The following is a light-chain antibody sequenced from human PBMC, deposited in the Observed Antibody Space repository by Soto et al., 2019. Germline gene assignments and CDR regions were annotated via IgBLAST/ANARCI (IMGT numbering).Light chain of an antibody. CDR2: GAS. Sequence: EIVLTQSPGTLSLSPGERATLSCRASQSVTSSYLAWYQQKPGQAPRLLICGASSRATGIPDRFSGSGSGTDFTLTISRLEPEDFAVYYCQQFGTSPITFGQGTRLEIK. CDR1: QSVTSSY. CDR3: QQFGTSPIT. V-gene: IGKV3-20*01. J-gene: IGKJ5*01.